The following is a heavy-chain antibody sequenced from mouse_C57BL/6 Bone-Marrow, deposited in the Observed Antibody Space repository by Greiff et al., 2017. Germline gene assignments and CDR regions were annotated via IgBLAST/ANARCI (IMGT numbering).Heavy chain of an antibody. CDR2: ISDGGSYT. J-gene: IGHJ3*01. V-gene: IGHV5-4*01. Sequence: EVKVVESGGGLVKPGGSLKLSCAASGFTFSSYAMSWVRQTPEKRLEWVATISDGGSYTYYPDNVKGRFTISRDNAKNNLYLQMSHLESEDTAMYYCARDDETGAYWGQGTLVTVSA. CDR3: ARDDETGAY. CDR1: GFTFSSYA.